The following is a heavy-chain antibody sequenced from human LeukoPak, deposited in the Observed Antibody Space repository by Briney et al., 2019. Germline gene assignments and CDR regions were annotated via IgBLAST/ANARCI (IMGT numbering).Heavy chain of an antibody. V-gene: IGHV1-3*01. J-gene: IGHJ4*02. CDR1: GYTFTSYA. D-gene: IGHD3-22*01. CDR2: INAGNGNT. Sequence: ASVKVSCKASGYTFTSYAMHWVRQAPGQRLEWMGWINAGNGNTKYSQKFQGRVTITADESTSTAYMELSSLRSEDTAVYYCASTVSTYYYDSSGPRDGDYWGQGTLVTVSS. CDR3: ASTVSTYYYDSSGPRDGDY.